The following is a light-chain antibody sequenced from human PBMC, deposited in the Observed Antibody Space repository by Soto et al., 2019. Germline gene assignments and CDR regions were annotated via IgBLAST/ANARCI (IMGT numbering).Light chain of an antibody. CDR2: GAS. J-gene: IGKJ4*01. V-gene: IGKV1-39*01. Sequence: DIQMTQSPSSLSASVGDRVTITCRASQSISGYLNWYQQKPGKAPKVLISGASTLHNGVPSRFSGRGSGTDFTLTIRSLQPEDVATYYCQQSLSTLLTFGGGTKVEIK. CDR3: QQSLSTLLT. CDR1: QSISGY.